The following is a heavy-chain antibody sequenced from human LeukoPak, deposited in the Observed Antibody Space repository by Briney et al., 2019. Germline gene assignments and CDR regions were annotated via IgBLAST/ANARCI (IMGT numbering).Heavy chain of an antibody. CDR1: GFTFDDYA. V-gene: IGHV3-9*03. CDR3: AKDVGGYYGPMGAFDI. CDR2: ISWNSGNV. J-gene: IGHJ3*02. D-gene: IGHD3-22*01. Sequence: PGGSLRLSCAASGFTFDDYAMHWVRHAPGKGLEWVSGISWNSGNVVYADSVKGRFTISRDNAKNSLYLQMNTVRVEDMALYYCAKDVGGYYGPMGAFDIWGQGTMVTVSS.